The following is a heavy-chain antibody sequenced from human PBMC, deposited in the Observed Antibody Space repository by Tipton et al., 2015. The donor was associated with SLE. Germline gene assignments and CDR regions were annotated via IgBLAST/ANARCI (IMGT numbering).Heavy chain of an antibody. CDR2: ISSSSSYI. CDR3: AKVDRTNMVTSFDY. J-gene: IGHJ4*02. V-gene: IGHV3-21*01. Sequence: GSLRLSCAASGFTFSSYSMNWVRQAPGKGLEWVSSISSSSSYIYYVDSVKGRFTISRDNAKNSLYLQLNSLRAEDTAVYYCAKVDRTNMVTSFDYWGQGTLVTVSS. CDR1: GFTFSSYS. D-gene: IGHD5-18*01.